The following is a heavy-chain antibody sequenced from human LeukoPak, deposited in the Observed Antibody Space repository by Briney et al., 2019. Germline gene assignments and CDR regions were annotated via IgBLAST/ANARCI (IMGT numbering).Heavy chain of an antibody. D-gene: IGHD3-22*01. CDR1: GFTFNNYA. CDR2: ISYDGGKK. Sequence: GRSLRLSCAASGFTFNNYAMHWVRQAPGKGLEWVALISYDGGKKYYADSVKGRFTISRDNAKNSLYLQMNSLRAEDTAVYYCARGYDSSYFDYWGQGTLVTVSS. J-gene: IGHJ4*02. V-gene: IGHV3-30-3*01. CDR3: ARGYDSSYFDY.